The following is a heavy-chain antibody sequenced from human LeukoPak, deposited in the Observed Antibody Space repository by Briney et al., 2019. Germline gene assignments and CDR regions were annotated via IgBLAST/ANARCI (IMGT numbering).Heavy chain of an antibody. CDR3: ASYCGGDCLFDY. CDR1: GGTYSSYA. J-gene: IGHJ4*02. Sequence: ASVKVSCKASGGTYSSYAISWVRQAPGQGLEWMGGIIPIFGTANYAQKFQGRVTITADESTSTAYMELSSLRSEDTAVYYCASYCGGDCLFDYWGQGTLVTVSS. D-gene: IGHD2-21*02. V-gene: IGHV1-69*13. CDR2: IIPIFGTA.